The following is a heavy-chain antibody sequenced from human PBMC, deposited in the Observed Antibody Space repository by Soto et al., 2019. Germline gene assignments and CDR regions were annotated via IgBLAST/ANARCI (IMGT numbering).Heavy chain of an antibody. CDR1: GFTFSDHF. Sequence: GGSLRLSCAASGFTFSDHFMDWVRQAPGKGLEWVGRTKDKANRYAAGYAASVEGRFTISRDDSKDSLYLQMTGLQTEDTAVYYCTRDLDYSMMGYWGQGTLVTVSS. D-gene: IGHD6-13*01. CDR3: TRDLDYSMMGY. CDR2: TKDKANRYAA. V-gene: IGHV3-72*01. J-gene: IGHJ4*02.